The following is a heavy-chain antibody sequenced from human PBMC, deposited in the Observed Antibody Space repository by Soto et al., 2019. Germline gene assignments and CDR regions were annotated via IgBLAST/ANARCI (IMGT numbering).Heavy chain of an antibody. CDR3: GRGRPAYYYDSSGYYHGVGPSGWFDP. D-gene: IGHD3-22*01. J-gene: IGHJ5*02. Sequence: ASVKVSCKASGYTFTSYGISWVRQAPGQGLEWMGWISAYNGNTNYAQKLQGRVTMTTDTSTSTAYMELRSLRSDDTAVYYCGRGRPAYYYDSSGYYHGVGPSGWFDPWGQG. CDR1: GYTFTSYG. V-gene: IGHV1-18*01. CDR2: ISAYNGNT.